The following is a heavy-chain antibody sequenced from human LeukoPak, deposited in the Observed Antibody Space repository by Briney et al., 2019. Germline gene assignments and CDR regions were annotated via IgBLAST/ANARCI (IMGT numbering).Heavy chain of an antibody. CDR2: ISSSSSYI. V-gene: IGHV3-21*01. CDR1: GFTFSSYS. CDR3: AKDRFVLRYFDWLDAFDI. D-gene: IGHD3-9*01. J-gene: IGHJ3*02. Sequence: PGGSLRLSCAAFGFTFSSYSMNWVRQAPGKGLEWVTSISSSSSYIYYADSVKGRFTISRDNAKNSLYLQMNSLRAEDTAVYYCAKDRFVLRYFDWLDAFDIWGQGTMDTVSS.